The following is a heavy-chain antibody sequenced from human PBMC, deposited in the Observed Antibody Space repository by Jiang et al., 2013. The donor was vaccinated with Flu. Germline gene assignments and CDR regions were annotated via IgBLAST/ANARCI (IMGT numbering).Heavy chain of an antibody. D-gene: IGHD3-22*01. CDR2: IYYSGST. CDR1: GGSISNSSYY. V-gene: IGHV4-39*01. Sequence: PGLVKPSETLSLTCTVSGGSISNSSYYWGWIRQPPGKGLEWIGSIYYSGSTYYNPSLKSRVTISVDTSKNQFSLKLSSVTAADTAVYYCAYDSTDYWGQGTLVTVSS. J-gene: IGHJ4*02. CDR3: AYDSTDY.